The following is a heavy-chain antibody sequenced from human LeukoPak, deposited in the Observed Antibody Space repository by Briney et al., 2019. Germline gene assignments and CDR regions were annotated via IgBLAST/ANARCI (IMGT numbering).Heavy chain of an antibody. J-gene: IGHJ3*02. CDR1: GYSFTSYW. CDR3: PSCIGYRSGRSCPRGNPAFYT. V-gene: IGHV5-51*01. CDR2: IYPGDSDT. D-gene: IGHD2-15*01. Sequence: GESLKISCKGSGYSFTSYWMGWGRQMPGKGVEWMGIIYPGDSDTRYSPSFQGQVTISADKSISTAYLQWGSLKASDTANYWSPSCIGYRSGRSCPRGNPAFYTWGDRTMFTVSS.